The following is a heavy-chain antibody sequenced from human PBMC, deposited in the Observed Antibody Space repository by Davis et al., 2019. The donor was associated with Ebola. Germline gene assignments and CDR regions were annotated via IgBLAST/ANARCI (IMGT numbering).Heavy chain of an antibody. CDR2: INTGNGNT. CDR1: GYTFTNYY. V-gene: IGHV1-3*04. CDR3: ARDEFDY. J-gene: IGHJ4*02. Sequence: ASVKVSCKASGYTFTNYYMHWVRQAPGQGLEWMGWINTGNGNTEYSQKFQGRVTITRDTSASTAYMELSSLRSEDTAVYFCARDEFDYWGQGTLVTVSS.